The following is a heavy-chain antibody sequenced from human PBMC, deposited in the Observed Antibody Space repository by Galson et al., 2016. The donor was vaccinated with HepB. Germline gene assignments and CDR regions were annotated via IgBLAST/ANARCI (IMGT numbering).Heavy chain of an antibody. CDR1: GGSISSFY. V-gene: IGHV4-59*01. D-gene: IGHD3-3*01. Sequence: SETLSLTCTVSGGSISSFYWSWIRQPPGKGLEWIGYISYSVTTNYNSSLKSLVTISVDTSKSQFSLELNSVTAADTAVYYCARGFFSHYDFWNGRSWGAGGLDVWGQGTTVTVSS. CDR3: ARGFFSHYDFWNGRSWGAGGLDV. J-gene: IGHJ6*02. CDR2: ISYSVTT.